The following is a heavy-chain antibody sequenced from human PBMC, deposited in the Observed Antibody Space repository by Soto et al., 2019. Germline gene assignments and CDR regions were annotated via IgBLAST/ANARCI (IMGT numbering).Heavy chain of an antibody. CDR1: GGSISSYY. CDR3: ERFFPSRPAMGARRWFAP. CDR2: IYYSGST. J-gene: IGHJ5*02. Sequence: SETLSLTCTVSGGSISSYYWSWIRQPPGKGLEWIGYIYYSGSTNYNPDLKSRVTISVDTSKKQFSLKLSSVTAADTAVYYCERFFPSRPAMGARRWFAPWGRGTLVPVS. V-gene: IGHV4-59*01. D-gene: IGHD1-26*01.